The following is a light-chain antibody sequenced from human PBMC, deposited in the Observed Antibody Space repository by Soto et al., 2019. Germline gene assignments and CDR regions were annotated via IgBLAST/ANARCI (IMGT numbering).Light chain of an antibody. CDR2: AAS. Sequence: DIQMTQSPSSLSAAVGDRVTITCRASHIISSYLNWYQQKPGKAAKLLIYAASSLQSGVPSSLSGSGSGTDFTITISSLQPEDFATYYSKQSYSXPRTFGQGTKV. CDR3: KQSYSXPRT. V-gene: IGKV1-39*01. CDR1: HIISSY. J-gene: IGKJ2*01.